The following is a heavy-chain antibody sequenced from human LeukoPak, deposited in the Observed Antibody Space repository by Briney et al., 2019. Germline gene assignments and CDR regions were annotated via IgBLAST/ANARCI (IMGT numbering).Heavy chain of an antibody. Sequence: PGGSLRLSCAASGFTFRRYWMSWARQASGKGLEWVANIKQDGSEKYYVDSVKGRFTISRDNAKNSLYLQMNSLRAEDTAVYYCVGLGENYRGQGTLVTVSS. CDR3: VGLGENY. J-gene: IGHJ4*02. CDR2: IKQDGSEK. V-gene: IGHV3-7*02. D-gene: IGHD3-10*01. CDR1: GFTFRRYW.